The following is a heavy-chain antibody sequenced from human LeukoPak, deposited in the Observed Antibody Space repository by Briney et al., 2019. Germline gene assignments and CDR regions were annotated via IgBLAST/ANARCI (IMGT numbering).Heavy chain of an antibody. D-gene: IGHD6-19*01. CDR3: VREGWQWLVHAFDI. CDR2: IYTSGST. Sequence: SETLSLTCAVYGGSFSGYYWSWIRQPPGKGLEWIGRIYTSGSTNYNPSLKSRVTMSVDTSKNQFSLKLSSVTAADTAVYYCVREGWQWLVHAFDIWGQGTMVTGSS. V-gene: IGHV4-59*10. J-gene: IGHJ3*02. CDR1: GGSFSGYY.